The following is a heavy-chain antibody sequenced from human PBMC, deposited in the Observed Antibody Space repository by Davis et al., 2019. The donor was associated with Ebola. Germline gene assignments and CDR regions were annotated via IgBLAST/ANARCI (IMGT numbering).Heavy chain of an antibody. CDR3: AKGGYNWNEDGFDY. Sequence: PGGSLRLSCAASGFTFDDYAMHWVRQAPGKGLEWVAVISYDGSNKYYADSVKGRFTISRDNSKNTLYLQMNSLRGEDTAVYYCAKGGYNWNEDGFDYWGQGTLVTVSS. D-gene: IGHD1-20*01. J-gene: IGHJ4*02. CDR2: ISYDGSNK. V-gene: IGHV3-30*04. CDR1: GFTFDDYA.